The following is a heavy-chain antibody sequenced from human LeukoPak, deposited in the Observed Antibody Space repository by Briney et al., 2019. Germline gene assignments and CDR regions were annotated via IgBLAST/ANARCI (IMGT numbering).Heavy chain of an antibody. CDR2: IYYSGST. CDR3: ARTCGGDCYSLRADNWYFDL. Sequence: SETVSLTCTVSGGSISSYYCSWIRQPPGKGLEWIGYIYYSGSTNYNPSLKSRVTISVDTSKNQFSLKLSSVTAADTAVYYCARTCGGDCYSLRADNWYFDLWGRGSLVTVPS. J-gene: IGHJ2*01. V-gene: IGHV4-59*01. D-gene: IGHD2-21*02. CDR1: GGSISSYY.